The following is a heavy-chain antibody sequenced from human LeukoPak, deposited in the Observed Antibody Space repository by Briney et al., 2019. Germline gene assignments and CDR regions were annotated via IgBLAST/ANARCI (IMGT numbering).Heavy chain of an antibody. CDR3: AIPRMGVTTGY. D-gene: IGHD4-17*01. V-gene: IGHV3-23*01. CDR1: GFTFSSYA. CDR2: ISSDGGDT. J-gene: IGHJ4*02. Sequence: GGSLRLSCAASGFTFSSYAMSWVRQAPGKGLEWVSGISSDGGDTYYADSVKGRFTISRDNSKNNLYLQMNSLRVEDTAVYYCAIPRMGVTTGYWGQGTLVTVSS.